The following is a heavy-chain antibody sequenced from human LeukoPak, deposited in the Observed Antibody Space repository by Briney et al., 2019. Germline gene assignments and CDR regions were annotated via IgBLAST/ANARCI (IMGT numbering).Heavy chain of an antibody. CDR2: LSGSGITT. V-gene: IGHV3-23*01. CDR1: GFTFSNSA. Sequence: GGSLRLSYAASGFTFSNSAMSWVRQAPGKGLEWVSTLSGSGITTYYADSVKGRFTISGDNSKNTLYLQMNSLRAEDTAVYYCAKGIYSSGWSYFDYWGHGTLVTVSS. J-gene: IGHJ4*01. CDR3: AKGIYSSGWSYFDY. D-gene: IGHD6-19*01.